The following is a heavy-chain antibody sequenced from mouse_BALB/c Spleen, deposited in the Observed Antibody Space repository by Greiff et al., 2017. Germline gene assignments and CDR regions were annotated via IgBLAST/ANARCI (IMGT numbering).Heavy chain of an antibody. CDR1: GFTFSSYA. Sequence: EVKLVESGGGLVKPGGSLKLSCAASGFTFSSYAMSWVRQTPEKRLEWVASISSGGSTDYPDSVKGRFTISRDNARNILYLQMSSLRSEDTAMYYCARGDYVSSWFAYWGQGTLVTVSA. J-gene: IGHJ3*01. V-gene: IGHV5-6-5*01. CDR3: ARGDYVSSWFAY. D-gene: IGHD1-1*01. CDR2: ISSGGST.